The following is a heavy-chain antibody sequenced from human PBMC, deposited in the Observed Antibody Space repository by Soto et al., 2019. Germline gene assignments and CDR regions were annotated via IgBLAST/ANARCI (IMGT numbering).Heavy chain of an antibody. V-gene: IGHV3-23*01. CDR3: AKAGYSSGWYFFDY. D-gene: IGHD6-19*01. J-gene: IGHJ4*02. CDR1: GFTFSSYA. Sequence: XESLRLSCAASGFTFSSYAMSWVRQAPGKGLEWVSAISGSGGSTYYADSVKGRFTISRDNSKNTLYLQMNSLRAEDTAVYYCAKAGYSSGWYFFDYWGQGTLVTVSS. CDR2: ISGSGGST.